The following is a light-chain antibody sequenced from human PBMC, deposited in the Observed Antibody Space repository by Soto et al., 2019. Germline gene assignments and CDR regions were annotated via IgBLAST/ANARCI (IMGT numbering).Light chain of an antibody. J-gene: IGKJ3*01. V-gene: IGKV3-20*01. Sequence: EIVLTQSPGTLSLSSGETATLSCRASQSVTNNYLAWYQQKPGQVPRLLIYDVSARATGIPDRFSGSGSGTDFTLTISRLEPEDFAVYYCLQYSNSPSRTFTFGPGTKVDIK. CDR3: LQYSNSPSRTFT. CDR1: QSVTNNY. CDR2: DVS.